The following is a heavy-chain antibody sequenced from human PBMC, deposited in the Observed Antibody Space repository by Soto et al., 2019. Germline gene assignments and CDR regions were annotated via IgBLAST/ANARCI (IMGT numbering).Heavy chain of an antibody. CDR1: GGTFSSYA. CDR2: IIPIFGTA. CDR3: ATADDHSYDSSGYYFPPGY. D-gene: IGHD3-22*01. J-gene: IGHJ4*02. V-gene: IGHV1-69*06. Sequence: QVQLVQSGAEVKKPGSSVKVSCKASGGTFSSYAISWVRQAPGQGLEWRGGIIPIFGTANYAQKFQGRVRITADKSTSSAYMELSSLRSEDTAVYYCATADDHSYDSSGYYFPPGYGGQGTLVTVSS.